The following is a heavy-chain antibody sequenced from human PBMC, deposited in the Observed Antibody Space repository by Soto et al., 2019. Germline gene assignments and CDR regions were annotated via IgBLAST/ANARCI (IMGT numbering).Heavy chain of an antibody. Sequence: SETLSLTCTVSGGSISSYYWIWIRQPPGKGLEWIGYISYSGSTNYNPSLKSRPTISVDTSKNQFSLKLRSVTAADTAVYYCARESPYGAYALDYWGQGTLVTVS. J-gene: IGHJ4*02. CDR3: ARESPYGAYALDY. V-gene: IGHV4-59*01. CDR1: GGSISSYY. D-gene: IGHD4-17*01. CDR2: ISYSGST.